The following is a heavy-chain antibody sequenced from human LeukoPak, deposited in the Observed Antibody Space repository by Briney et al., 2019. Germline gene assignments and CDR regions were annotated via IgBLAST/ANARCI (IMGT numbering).Heavy chain of an antibody. CDR2: INPNSGGT. CDR1: GYTXTGYY. V-gene: IGHV1-2*02. CDR3: ARDSSKEYYYDSSGYYSLDY. D-gene: IGHD3-22*01. J-gene: IGHJ4*02. Sequence: ASVKVSCKASGYTXTGYYMHRVRQAPGQGLEWMAWINPNSGGTNYAQKFQGRVTMTRDTSISTAYMELSRLRSDDTAVYYCARDSSKEYYYDSSGYYSLDYWGQGTLVTVSS.